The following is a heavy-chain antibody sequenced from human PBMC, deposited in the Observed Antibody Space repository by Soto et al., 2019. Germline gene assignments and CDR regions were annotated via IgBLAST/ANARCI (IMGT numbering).Heavy chain of an antibody. J-gene: IGHJ6*02. V-gene: IGHV4-30-4*01. CDR1: CGSISSGDYY. Sequence: SETLSLTCPVSCGSISSGDYYWSWIRQPPGKGLEWIGYIYYSGSTYYNPSLKSRVTISVDTSKNQFSLKLSSVTAADTSVYYCARAWLQLYYYGMDVWGQGTTATVSS. CDR2: IYYSGST. CDR3: ARAWLQLYYYGMDV. D-gene: IGHD5-12*01.